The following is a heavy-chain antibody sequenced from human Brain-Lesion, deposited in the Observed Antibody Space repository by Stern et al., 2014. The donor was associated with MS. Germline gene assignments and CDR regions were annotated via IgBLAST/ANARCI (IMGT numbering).Heavy chain of an antibody. CDR1: GGSISSGDNY. CDR3: ARVPDYGDAFFDY. D-gene: IGHD4-17*01. Sequence: VQLVESGPGLVKPSQTLSLTCTVSGGSISSGDNYWSWIRQPPGKGPEWIGYIHYSGGTYFNPSLKSRAPISADTSKNQFSLKLNSMTAADTAVYYCARVPDYGDAFFDYWGQGILVTVSS. CDR2: IHYSGGT. J-gene: IGHJ4*02. V-gene: IGHV4-30-4*01.